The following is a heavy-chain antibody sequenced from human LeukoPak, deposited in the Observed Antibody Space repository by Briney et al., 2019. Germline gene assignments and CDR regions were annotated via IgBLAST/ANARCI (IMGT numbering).Heavy chain of an antibody. CDR1: GGSISSGGYS. Sequence: PSETLSLTCAVSGGSISSGGYSWSWIRQPPGKGLEWIGYIYHSGSTNYNPSLKSRVTISVDTSKNQFSLKLSSVTAADTAVYYCARGGSWYYFDYWGQGTLVTVSS. CDR3: ARGGSWYYFDY. D-gene: IGHD6-13*01. CDR2: IYHSGST. V-gene: IGHV4-30-2*01. J-gene: IGHJ4*02.